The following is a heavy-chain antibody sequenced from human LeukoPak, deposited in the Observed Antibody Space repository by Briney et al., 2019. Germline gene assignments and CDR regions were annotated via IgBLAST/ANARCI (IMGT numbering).Heavy chain of an antibody. V-gene: IGHV3-74*01. J-gene: IGHJ6*03. Sequence: GGSLRLSCAASGFTFSNAWMSWVRQAPGKGLEWVGRINSDGSSTSYADSVKGRFTISRDNAKNSLYLQMSSLRAEDTALYYCAREQLLDYNYYYMDVWGKGTTVTVSS. CDR3: AREQLLDYNYYYMDV. D-gene: IGHD1-1*01. CDR2: INSDGSST. CDR1: GFTFSNAW.